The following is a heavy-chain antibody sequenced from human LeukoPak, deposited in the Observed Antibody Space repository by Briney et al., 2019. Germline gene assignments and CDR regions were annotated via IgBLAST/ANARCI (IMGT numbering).Heavy chain of an antibody. CDR3: AKDITMVRGAPGDV. V-gene: IGHV3-9*01. Sequence: PGRSLRLSCAASGFTFDDYAIHWVRQAPGKGLEWVSGISWSSGSIGYADSVKGRFTISRDNAKNSLYLQMNSLRAEDTALYYCAKDITMVRGAPGDVWGKGTTVTVSS. CDR2: ISWSSGSI. J-gene: IGHJ6*03. CDR1: GFTFDDYA. D-gene: IGHD3-10*01.